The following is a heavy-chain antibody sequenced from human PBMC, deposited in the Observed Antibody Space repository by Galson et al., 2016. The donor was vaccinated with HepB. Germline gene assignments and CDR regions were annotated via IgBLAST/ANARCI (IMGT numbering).Heavy chain of an antibody. CDR1: GFTFSSHS. CDR2: ISGCGGST. D-gene: IGHD6-19*01. V-gene: IGHV3-23*01. Sequence: SLRLSCAASGFTFSSHSMTWVRQALGEGLEWVSVISGCGGSTYCADSVKGRFTISRDNSKNTVYLQMNSLRAEDTAVYYCAKGGWTHAFEIWGQGTMVTISS. CDR3: AKGGWTHAFEI. J-gene: IGHJ3*02.